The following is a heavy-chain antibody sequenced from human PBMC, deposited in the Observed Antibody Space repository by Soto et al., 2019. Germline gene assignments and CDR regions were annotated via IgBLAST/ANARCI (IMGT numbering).Heavy chain of an antibody. CDR2: ISGSGGST. Sequence: EVQLLDSGGGLVQPGGSLRLSCAASGFTFSSYAMNWVRQAPGKGLEWVSVISGSGGSTYYADSVKGRFTISRDSSKNTLYLQMNSLRAEDTAVYYCARRGPGTYFDYWGQGTLVTVSS. J-gene: IGHJ4*02. V-gene: IGHV3-23*01. D-gene: IGHD6-13*01. CDR1: GFTFSSYA. CDR3: ARRGPGTYFDY.